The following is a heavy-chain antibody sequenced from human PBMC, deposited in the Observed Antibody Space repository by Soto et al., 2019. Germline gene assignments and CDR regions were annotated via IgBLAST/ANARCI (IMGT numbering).Heavy chain of an antibody. CDR2: IKSKTDGGTT. CDR1: GFTFSNAW. V-gene: IGHV3-15*07. D-gene: IGHD5-12*01. CDR3: TTDVIVAPDDY. J-gene: IGHJ4*02. Sequence: GGSLRLSCAASGFTFSNAWMNWVRQAPGKGLEWVGRIKSKTDGGTTDYAAPVNGRFTISRDDSKNTLYLEMNSLKTEDTAVYYCTTDVIVAPDDYWGQGTLVTVSS.